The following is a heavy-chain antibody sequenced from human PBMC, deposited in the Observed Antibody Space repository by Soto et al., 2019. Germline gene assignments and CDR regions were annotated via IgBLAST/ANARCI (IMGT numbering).Heavy chain of an antibody. J-gene: IGHJ6*02. CDR1: GGTFSSYA. CDR2: IIPIFGTA. CDR3: ARSITMIVVVPGVPYYYGMDV. Sequence: SVNVSCKASGGTFSSYAISWVRQAPGQGLEWMGGIIPIFGTANYAQKFQGRVTITADKSTSTAYMELSSLRSEDTAVYYCARSITMIVVVPGVPYYYGMDVWGQGTTVTVSS. D-gene: IGHD3-22*01. V-gene: IGHV1-69*06.